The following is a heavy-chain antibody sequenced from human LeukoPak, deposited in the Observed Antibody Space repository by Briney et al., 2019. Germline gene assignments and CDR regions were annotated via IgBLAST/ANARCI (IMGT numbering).Heavy chain of an antibody. J-gene: IGHJ4*02. CDR2: INHSGST. CDR1: GGSFSGYY. V-gene: IGHV4-34*01. Sequence: SETLSLTCAVYGGSFSGYYWSWIRQPPGKGLEWIGEINHSGSTNYNPSLKSRVTISVDTSKNQFSLKLSSVTAADTAAYYCAAGSPTPFDYWGQGTLVTVSS. CDR3: AAGSPTPFDY. D-gene: IGHD3-10*01.